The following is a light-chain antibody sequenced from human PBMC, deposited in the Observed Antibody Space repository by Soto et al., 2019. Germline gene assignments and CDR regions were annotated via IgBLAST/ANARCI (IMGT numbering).Light chain of an antibody. V-gene: IGLV2-14*01. CDR1: SSDVGGHNY. CDR3: SSYTTTYSVV. CDR2: EVS. J-gene: IGLJ2*01. Sequence: QSALTQPASVSGSPGQSITISCTGTSSDVGGHNYVSWYQQHPGKVPKLMISEVSKRPSGVSNRFSGSKSGNTASLTISGLQAEDEADYYCSSYTTTYSVVFGGGTKVTVL.